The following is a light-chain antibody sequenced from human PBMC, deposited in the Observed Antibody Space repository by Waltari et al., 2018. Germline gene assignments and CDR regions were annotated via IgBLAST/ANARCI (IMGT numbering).Light chain of an antibody. Sequence: QSVFTQPPSASESLGPRVSLPCSGGSSNIETSHLSWYQQLPGTAPKLLIYRNDQRPSGVPDRFSGSKSGTSASLAISGLRSEDEADYYCATWDDTLNMVFGGGTKLTVL. CDR1: SSNIETSH. CDR2: RND. V-gene: IGLV1-47*01. CDR3: ATWDDTLNMV. J-gene: IGLJ2*01.